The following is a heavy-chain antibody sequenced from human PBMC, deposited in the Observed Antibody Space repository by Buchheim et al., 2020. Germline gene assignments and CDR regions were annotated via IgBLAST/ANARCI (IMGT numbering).Heavy chain of an antibody. D-gene: IGHD2-2*02. CDR1: GFTFSSYG. V-gene: IGHV3-33*06. CDR3: AKLAPVVVPAAIRN. J-gene: IGHJ4*02. CDR2: IWYDGSNK. Sequence: QVQLVESGGGVVQPGRSLRLSCAASGFTFSSYGMHWVRQAPGKGLEWVAVIWYDGSNKYYADSVKGRFTISRDNSKNTLYLQMNSLRAEDTAVYYCAKLAPVVVPAAIRNWGQGTL.